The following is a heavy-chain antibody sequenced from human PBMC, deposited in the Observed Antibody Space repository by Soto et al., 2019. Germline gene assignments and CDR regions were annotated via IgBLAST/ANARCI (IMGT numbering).Heavy chain of an antibody. CDR3: GRDKGGGGWGFGEWNRTPPDY. CDR1: GFTFSSYA. J-gene: IGHJ4*02. CDR2: ISYDGSNK. Sequence: QVQLVESGGGVVQPGRSLRLSCAASGFTFSSYAMHWVRQAPGKGLEWVAVISYDGSNKYYADSVKGRFTISRDNSKNRLKPKMNSRGAEDTSVYYCGRDKGGGGWGFGEWNRTPPDYWGQGTLVTVSS. D-gene: IGHD3-10*01. V-gene: IGHV3-30-3*01.